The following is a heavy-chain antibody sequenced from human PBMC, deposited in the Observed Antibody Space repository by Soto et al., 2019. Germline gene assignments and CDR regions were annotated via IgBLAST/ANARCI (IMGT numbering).Heavy chain of an antibody. D-gene: IGHD3-10*01. CDR3: ARGVGSGSYYNQYTWFDP. V-gene: IGHV1-18*01. CDR1: GYTFTNYG. J-gene: IGHJ5*02. CDR2: INVYNGNT. Sequence: QVQLVQSGGEVKKPGASVKVSCKASGYTFTNYGISWVRQAPGQGLEWMGWINVYNGNTKYAQKVQGRVTMTTDTSTSTASMELSSLRSDDTAVYYCARGVGSGSYYNQYTWFDPWGQGTLVTVSS.